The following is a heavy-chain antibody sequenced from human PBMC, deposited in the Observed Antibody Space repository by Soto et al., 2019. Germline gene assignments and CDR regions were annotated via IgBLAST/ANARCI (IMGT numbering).Heavy chain of an antibody. D-gene: IGHD4-17*01. CDR2: INSDGSST. Sequence: EVQLVESGGGLVQPGGSLRRSCAASGFTFSSYWMHWVRQAPGKGLVWVSRINSDGSSTFYADSVKGRFTISRDNAKNTLYLQMNSLRAEDTAVYYCARDYGDYPPSDYWGQGTLVTVSS. CDR1: GFTFSSYW. CDR3: ARDYGDYPPSDY. J-gene: IGHJ4*02. V-gene: IGHV3-74*01.